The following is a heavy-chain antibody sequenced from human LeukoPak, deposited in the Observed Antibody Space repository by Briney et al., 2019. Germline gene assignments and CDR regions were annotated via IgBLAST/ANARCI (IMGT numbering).Heavy chain of an antibody. Sequence: GGSLRLSCAASEFTFSTSSMSWVRQVPGKGLEWVSAINGGSDDTYHADSVKGRFTISRDNSKNMLFLQVSSLRVEDTALYYCAKSPRYSYGFYWGQGTLVTVSS. CDR3: AKSPRYSYGFY. CDR1: EFTFSTSS. D-gene: IGHD5-18*01. J-gene: IGHJ4*02. V-gene: IGHV3-23*01. CDR2: INGGSDDT.